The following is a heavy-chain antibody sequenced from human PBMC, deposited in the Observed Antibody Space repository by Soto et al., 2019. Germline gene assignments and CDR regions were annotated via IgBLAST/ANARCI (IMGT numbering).Heavy chain of an antibody. CDR2: IMPVFATP. CDR1: GGTFSTSA. Sequence: QVQLVQSGAEVKKPGSSVKVSCKASGGTFSTSAISWVRQAPGQGLEWVGGIMPVFATPDYAQKFQGRVTITADESTTTAYLELTRLRTDATAGYYCARDKDRQQLGGNYYYILDVWGQGTAITVSS. J-gene: IGHJ6*02. D-gene: IGHD3-3*02. CDR3: ARDKDRQQLGGNYYYILDV. V-gene: IGHV1-69*12.